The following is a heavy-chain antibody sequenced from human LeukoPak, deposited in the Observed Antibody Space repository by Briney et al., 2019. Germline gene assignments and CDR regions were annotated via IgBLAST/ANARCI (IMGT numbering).Heavy chain of an antibody. CDR1: GFTLSNSA. Sequence: GGSLRLSCAAPGFTLSNSAMSWVRQAPGKGLEWVSGFSGPGKTYYADSVKGRFTISRDTSKSTLYLQINSLRAEDTAVYYCAKAWWSTSSGGDSFGIWGQGTMVTVSS. CDR2: FSGPGKT. J-gene: IGHJ3*02. D-gene: IGHD6-6*01. V-gene: IGHV3-23*01. CDR3: AKAWWSTSSGGDSFGI.